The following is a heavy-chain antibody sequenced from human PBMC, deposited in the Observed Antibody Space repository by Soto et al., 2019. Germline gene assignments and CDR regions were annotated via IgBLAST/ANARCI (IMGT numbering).Heavy chain of an antibody. CDR3: VLVHADDSSGYVLDY. D-gene: IGHD6-19*01. V-gene: IGHV4-61*03. J-gene: IGHJ4*02. CDR2: IYFSGAT. Sequence: QVQLQEAGPGLVKPSETLALNCSVSGASVSSGGYYWSWMRQPPGKGLEWIGYIYFSGATSYAPSLKRRVSISIDTSNDRFFLKIKSVTAADTAFYYCVLVHADDSSGYVLDYWGQGLEVSVS. CDR1: GASVSSGGYY.